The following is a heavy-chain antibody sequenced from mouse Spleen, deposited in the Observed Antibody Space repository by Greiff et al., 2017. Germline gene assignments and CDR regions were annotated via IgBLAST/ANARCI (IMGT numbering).Heavy chain of an antibody. CDR2: IDPETGGT. J-gene: IGHJ3*01. V-gene: IGHV1-15*01. CDR1: GYTFTDYE. Sequence: VQLVESGAELVRPGASVTLSCKASGYTFTDYEMHWVKQTPVHGLEWIGAIDPETGGTAYNQKFKGKAILTADKSSSTAYMELRSLTSEDSAVYYCTIQGFAYWGQGTLVTVSA. CDR3: TIQGFAY.